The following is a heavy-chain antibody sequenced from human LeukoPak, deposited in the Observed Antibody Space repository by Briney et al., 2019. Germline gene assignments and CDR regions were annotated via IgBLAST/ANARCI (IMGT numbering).Heavy chain of an antibody. V-gene: IGHV5-51*01. CDR1: GYKFASYG. Sequence: GESLKISCKVSGYKFASYGIGWVRQMPGKGLEWMGIIYPDDSETRYSPSFQGQVTISADKSITTAYLQWSSLKASDTAIYYCARANRRGYNSMAGLDSWGQGTLVTVSP. D-gene: IGHD5-18*01. CDR2: IYPDDSET. CDR3: ARANRRGYNSMAGLDS. J-gene: IGHJ4*02.